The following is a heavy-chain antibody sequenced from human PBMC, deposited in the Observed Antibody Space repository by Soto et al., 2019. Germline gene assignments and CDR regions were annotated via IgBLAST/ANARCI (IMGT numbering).Heavy chain of an antibody. CDR3: ARPSAMVRSYYFDY. CDR1: GGSISSSSYY. J-gene: IGHJ4*02. D-gene: IGHD5-18*01. V-gene: IGHV4-39*01. CDR2: IYYSGST. Sequence: PSETLSLTCTVSGGSISSSSYYWGWNRQPPGKGLEWIGSIYYSGSTYYNPSLKSRVTISVDTSKNQFSLKLSSVTAADTAVYYCARPSAMVRSYYFDYWGQGTLVTVSS.